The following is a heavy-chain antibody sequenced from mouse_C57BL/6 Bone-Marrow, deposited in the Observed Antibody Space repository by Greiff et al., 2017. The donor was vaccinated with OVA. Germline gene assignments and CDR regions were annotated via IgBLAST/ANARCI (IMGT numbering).Heavy chain of an antibody. V-gene: IGHV2-2*01. CDR3: ARNYAYGGWFAY. CDR2: IWSGGST. Sequence: VKLVESGPGLVQPSQSLSITCTVSGFSLTSYGVHWVRQSPGKGLEWLGVIWSGGSTDYNAAFISRLSISKDNSKSQVFFKMNSLQADDTAIYYCARNYAYGGWFAYWGQGTLVTVSA. J-gene: IGHJ3*01. CDR1: GFSLTSYG. D-gene: IGHD6-5*01.